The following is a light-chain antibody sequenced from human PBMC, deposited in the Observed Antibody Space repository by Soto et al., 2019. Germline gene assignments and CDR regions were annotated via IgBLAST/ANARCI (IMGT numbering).Light chain of an antibody. CDR2: EVI. Sequence: QSVLTQPASVSGSPGQSITISCTGTSSDVGGYNFVSWYQQLPGKAPKLMISEVINRPSEVSDRFSGSKSGNTASLTISGLQAEDEADYYCSSYTGRKTLVFGGGTKVTVL. CDR3: SSYTGRKTLV. J-gene: IGLJ2*01. V-gene: IGLV2-14*01. CDR1: SSDVGGYNF.